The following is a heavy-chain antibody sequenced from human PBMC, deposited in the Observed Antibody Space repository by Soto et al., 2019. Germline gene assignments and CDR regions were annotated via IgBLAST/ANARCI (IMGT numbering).Heavy chain of an antibody. V-gene: IGHV4-59*12. J-gene: IGHJ5*02. CDR2: IYYSGST. CDR3: ARGSARIAAAGTSWFDP. CDR1: GGSISSYY. Sequence: PSETLSLTCTVSGGSISSYYWSWIRQPPGKGLEWIGYIYYSGSTYYNPSLKSRVTISVDTSKNQFSLKLSSVTAADTAVYYCARGSARIAAAGTSWFDPWGQGTLVTVSS. D-gene: IGHD6-13*01.